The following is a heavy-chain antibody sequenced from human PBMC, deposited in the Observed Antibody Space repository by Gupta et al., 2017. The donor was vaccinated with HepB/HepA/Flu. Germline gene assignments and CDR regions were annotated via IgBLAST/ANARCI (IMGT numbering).Heavy chain of an antibody. CDR1: GGTFSSYA. D-gene: IGHD3-3*01. J-gene: IGHJ5*02. Sequence: QVQLVQSGAEVKKPGSSVKVSCKASGGTFSSYAISWVRQAPGQGLEWMGGIIPIFGTANYAQKFQGRVTITADKSTSTAYMELSSLRSEDTAVYYCARAFVGDYDFWSGYYFNWFDPWGQGTLVTVSS. CDR3: ARAFVGDYDFWSGYYFNWFDP. V-gene: IGHV1-69*06. CDR2: IIPIFGTA.